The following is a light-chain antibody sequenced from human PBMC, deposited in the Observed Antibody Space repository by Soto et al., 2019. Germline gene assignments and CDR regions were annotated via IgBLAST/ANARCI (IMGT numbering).Light chain of an antibody. V-gene: IGKV3-20*01. CDR1: QSVDSRY. CDR2: GAS. J-gene: IGKJ1*01. CDR3: QQYHNSPRT. Sequence: EIVLTQSPGTLSLSPGERATLTCRASQSVDSRYFAWYQQKPGQAPRLLIYGASYRATGIPDRFSGSGSGTDFTLTISRLEPGDFAMYYCQQYHNSPRTFGQGTKVEIK.